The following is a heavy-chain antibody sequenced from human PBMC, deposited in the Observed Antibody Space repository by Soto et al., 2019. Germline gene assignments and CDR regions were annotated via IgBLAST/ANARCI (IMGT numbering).Heavy chain of an antibody. CDR2: ISSSSSTI. V-gene: IGHV3-48*01. D-gene: IGHD4-17*01. CDR3: ARVNGDYVPYFDY. J-gene: IGHJ4*02. Sequence: EVQLVESGGGLVQPGGSLRLSCAASGFTFSSYSMNWVRQAPGKGLEWVSYISSSSSTIYYADSVKGRFTISRDNAKNSLYLQMNSLRAEDTAVYYCARVNGDYVPYFDYWGQGTLVTVSS. CDR1: GFTFSSYS.